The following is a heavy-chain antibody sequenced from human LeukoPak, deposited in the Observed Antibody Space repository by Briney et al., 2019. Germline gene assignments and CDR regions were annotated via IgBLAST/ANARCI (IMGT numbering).Heavy chain of an antibody. D-gene: IGHD5-12*01. Sequence: ASVKVSCKASGYTFTGYYLHWVRQAPGQGLEWMGWINPNSGDTNYVQKFQGRVTMTRDTSISTAYMEVSRLRSDDTAVYYCASAIVPATNDYWGQGTLVTVSS. V-gene: IGHV1-2*02. CDR3: ASAIVPATNDY. CDR2: INPNSGDT. CDR1: GYTFTGYY. J-gene: IGHJ4*02.